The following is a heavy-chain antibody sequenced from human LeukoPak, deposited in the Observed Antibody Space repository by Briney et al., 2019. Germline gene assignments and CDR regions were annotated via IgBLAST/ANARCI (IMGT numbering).Heavy chain of an antibody. CDR1: GFTFSSFA. Sequence: GGSLRLSCAASGFTFSSFAMSWVRQAPGKGLQWVSTIRGSGGTTYYADSVKGRFTISRDNSKNTLYLQMNSLRAEDTAVYYCAKTMGAIDHDYWGQGTLVTVSS. CDR3: AKTMGAIDHDY. D-gene: IGHD1-26*01. V-gene: IGHV3-23*01. J-gene: IGHJ4*02. CDR2: IRGSGGTT.